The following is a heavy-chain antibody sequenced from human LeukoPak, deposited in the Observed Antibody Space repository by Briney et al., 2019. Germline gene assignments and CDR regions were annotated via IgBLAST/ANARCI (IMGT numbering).Heavy chain of an antibody. CDR3: VRRAAVRGMDY. CDR1: GFIFDTHT. CDR2: ISGSGDST. J-gene: IGHJ6*02. Sequence: GGSLRLSCTASGFIFDTHTLTWVRQAPGKGLEWVASISGSGDSTNYGDSVKGRFTISRDNFKRTVHLEMSNLRADDTAMYYCVRRAAVRGMDYWGLGTTVIVSS. D-gene: IGHD1-14*01. V-gene: IGHV3-23*01.